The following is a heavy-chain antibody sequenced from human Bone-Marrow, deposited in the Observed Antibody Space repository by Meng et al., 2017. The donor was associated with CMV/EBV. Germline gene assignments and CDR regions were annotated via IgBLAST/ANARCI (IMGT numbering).Heavy chain of an antibody. CDR2: ISSSGSTI. CDR3: AREKDSGSYQTGDYYYYYGMDV. J-gene: IGHJ6*02. CDR1: GFTFSDYY. Sequence: GESLKISCAASGFTFSDYYMSWIRQAPGKGLEWVSYISSSGSTIYYADSVKGRFTISRDNAKNSLYLQMNSLRAEDTAVYYCAREKDSGSYQTGDYYYYYGMDVWGQGTTVTVSS. V-gene: IGHV3-11*04. D-gene: IGHD1-26*01.